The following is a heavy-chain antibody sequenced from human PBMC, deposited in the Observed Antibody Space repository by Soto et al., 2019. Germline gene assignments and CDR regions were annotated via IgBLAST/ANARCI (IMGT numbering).Heavy chain of an antibody. CDR2: IIPIFDTI. J-gene: IGHJ4*02. CDR1: GATFSSFA. D-gene: IGHD3-3*01. CDR3: ASPLKWSGYYIAFDY. V-gene: IGHV1-69*01. Sequence: QVQLLQSGAEVKKPGSSVKVSCKASGATFSSFAFSWVRQAPGQGLEWVGVIIPIFDTINYAQKFQGRVTITADESTRTAYMELSSLTSEDTAVYYCASPLKWSGYYIAFDYWGQGTLVIVSS.